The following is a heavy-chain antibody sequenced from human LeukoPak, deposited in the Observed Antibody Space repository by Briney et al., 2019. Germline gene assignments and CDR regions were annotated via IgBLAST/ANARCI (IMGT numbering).Heavy chain of an antibody. D-gene: IGHD1-26*01. Sequence: PGGSLRLSCAASGFTFSSYGMHWVRQAPGKGLEWVAVIWYDGSNKYYADSVKGRFTISRDNSKNTLYLQMNSLRAEDTAVYYCARDRWRGSYPSHFDYWGQGTLVTASS. CDR3: ARDRWRGSYPSHFDY. V-gene: IGHV3-33*01. J-gene: IGHJ4*02. CDR2: IWYDGSNK. CDR1: GFTFSSYG.